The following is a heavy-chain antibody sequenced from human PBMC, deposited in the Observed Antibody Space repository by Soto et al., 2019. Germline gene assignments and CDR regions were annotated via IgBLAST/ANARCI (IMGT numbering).Heavy chain of an antibody. CDR2: ISGSGGST. CDR1: GFTFSSYA. CDR3: AKDTCSSIRSHGYRSYSHY. Sequence: GGSLRLSCAASGFTFSSYAMCWVRQAPGKGLEWVSAISGSGGSTYYADSVKGRFTISRDNSKNTLYLQMNSLRAEDTAVYYCAKDTCSSIRSHGYRSYSHYWSQTTLGTVSS. D-gene: IGHD2-2*01. J-gene: IGHJ4*02. V-gene: IGHV3-23*01.